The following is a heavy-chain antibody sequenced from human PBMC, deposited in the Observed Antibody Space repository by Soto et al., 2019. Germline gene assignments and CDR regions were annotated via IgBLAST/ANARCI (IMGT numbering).Heavy chain of an antibody. D-gene: IGHD5-12*01. J-gene: IGHJ4*02. Sequence: GGSLRLSCAASGFTFSSYAMSWVRQAPGKGLEWVSAISGTGGSTYYADSVKGRFTISRDNSKNTLYLQMNSLRAEDTAVYYCAKAFGSGYDFDYWGQGTRVTVSS. CDR3: AKAFGSGYDFDY. V-gene: IGHV3-23*01. CDR2: ISGTGGST. CDR1: GFTFSSYA.